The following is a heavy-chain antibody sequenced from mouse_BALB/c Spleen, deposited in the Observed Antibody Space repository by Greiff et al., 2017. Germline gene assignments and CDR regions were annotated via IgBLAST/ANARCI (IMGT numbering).Heavy chain of an antibody. D-gene: IGHD1-1*01. V-gene: IGHV1-69*02. Sequence: QVQLQQPGAELVKPGAPVKLSCKASGYTFTSYWMNWVKQRPGRGLEWIGRIDPSDSETHYNQKFKDKATLTVDKSSSTAYIQLSSLTSEDSAVYYCAREGSSYWYFDVWGAGTTVTVSS. CDR3: AREGSSYWYFDV. CDR1: GYTFTSYW. J-gene: IGHJ1*01. CDR2: IDPSDSET.